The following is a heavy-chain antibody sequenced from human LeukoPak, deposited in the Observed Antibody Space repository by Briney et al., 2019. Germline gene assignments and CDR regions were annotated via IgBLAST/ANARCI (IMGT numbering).Heavy chain of an antibody. CDR3: ARAPYYYYYMDV. Sequence: SQTLSLTCTVSGGSISSGSYYWSWIRQPAGKGLEWIGRIYTSGSTNYNPSLKSRVTMSVDTSKNQFSLKLSSVTAADTAVYYCARAPYYYYYMDVWGKGTTVTISS. J-gene: IGHJ6*03. CDR1: GGSISSGSYY. CDR2: IYTSGST. V-gene: IGHV4-61*02.